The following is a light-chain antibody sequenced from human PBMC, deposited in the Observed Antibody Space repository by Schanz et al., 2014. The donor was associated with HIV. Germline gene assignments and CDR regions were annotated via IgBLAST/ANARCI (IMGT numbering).Light chain of an antibody. Sequence: QSVLTQPRSASGTPGQRVTISCSGTRSNIGTNYVYWYQQLPGTAPKLLIYGNKNRPSGVPDRFSGSKSGTSASLAITGLQAEDEADYYCQSYDSSLSVVVFGGGTKLTVL. CDR3: QSYDSSLSVVV. V-gene: IGLV1-40*01. J-gene: IGLJ2*01. CDR2: GNK. CDR1: RSNIGTNY.